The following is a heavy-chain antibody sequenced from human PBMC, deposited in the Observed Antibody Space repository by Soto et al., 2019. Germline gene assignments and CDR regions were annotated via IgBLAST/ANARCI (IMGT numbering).Heavy chain of an antibody. J-gene: IGHJ4*02. Sequence: QTTFKESVPTLLPPSQTLALTGTFPGFPLPASPAAVAWFRQSPGKDLKRLPLIYWDDDKRYNPSLKSRGTIIKNTPQNQVVLIMTNVDPVDTATYYCAHRRSSGDWNGGYFDYWGQGSLVTVSS. V-gene: IGHV2-5*02. CDR3: AHRRSSGDWNGGYFDY. CDR1: GFPLPASPAA. CDR2: IYWDDDK. D-gene: IGHD2-21*02.